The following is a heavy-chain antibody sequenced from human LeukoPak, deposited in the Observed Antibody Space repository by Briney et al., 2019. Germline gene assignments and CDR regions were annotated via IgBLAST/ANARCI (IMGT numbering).Heavy chain of an antibody. J-gene: IGHJ3*02. V-gene: IGHV3-7*01. CDR1: GFTFSDYW. Sequence: GGSLRLSCAASGFTFSDYWMSWVRQAPGKGLEWVANTKRDGSDKYYVDSVKGRFTISRDNAQNSLYLQMNSLRAEDTAVYFCATEWGYAFDIWGQGTMVTVSS. CDR3: ATEWGYAFDI. CDR2: TKRDGSDK. D-gene: IGHD3-16*01.